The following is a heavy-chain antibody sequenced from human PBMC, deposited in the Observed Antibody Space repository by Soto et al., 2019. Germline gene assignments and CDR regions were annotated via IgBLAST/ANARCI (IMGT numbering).Heavy chain of an antibody. Sequence: SETLSLTCTVAGGCLSSSSYYWGWICQPPGKGLEWIGSIYYSVSTCYNPSLKSRVTISVDTSKNQFSLKLSSVTAADTAVYYCARHSVLPWFGEPMGPFDCWGQGTLGTVSS. CDR3: ARHSVLPWFGEPMGPFDC. CDR2: IYYSVST. D-gene: IGHD3-10*01. CDR1: GGCLSSSSYY. J-gene: IGHJ4*02. V-gene: IGHV4-39*01.